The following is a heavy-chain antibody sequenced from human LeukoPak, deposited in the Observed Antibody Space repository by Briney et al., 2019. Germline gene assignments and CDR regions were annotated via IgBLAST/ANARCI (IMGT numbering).Heavy chain of an antibody. CDR2: IYYSGST. CDR1: GGSMSSGGYY. CDR3: ARGPIVPAAPEI. Sequence: SQTLSLTCTVSGGSMSSGGYYWSWIRQHPGKGLEWIGYIYYSGSTYYNPSLKSRVTISVDTSKNQFSLKLSSVTAADTAVYYCARGPIVPAAPEIWGQGTLVTVSS. J-gene: IGHJ4*02. V-gene: IGHV4-31*03. D-gene: IGHD2-2*01.